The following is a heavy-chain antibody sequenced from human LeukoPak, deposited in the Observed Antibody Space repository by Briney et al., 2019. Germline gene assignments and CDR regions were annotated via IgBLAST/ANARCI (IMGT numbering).Heavy chain of an antibody. V-gene: IGHV3-23*01. CDR2: ISGSGGST. CDR3: AKEEWELTGQEVDY. J-gene: IGHJ4*02. Sequence: GGSLRLSCAASEFTFSCYAMSWVRQAPGKGLEWVSAISGSGGSTYYADSVKGRFTISRDNSKNTLYLQMNSLRAEDTAVYYCAKEEWELTGQEVDYWGQGTLVTVSS. D-gene: IGHD1-26*01. CDR1: EFTFSCYA.